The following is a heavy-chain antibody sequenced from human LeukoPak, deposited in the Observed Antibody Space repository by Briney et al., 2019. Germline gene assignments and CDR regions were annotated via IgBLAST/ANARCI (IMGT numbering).Heavy chain of an antibody. V-gene: IGHV1-2*02. CDR1: GYTFTAYY. Sequence: GASVTVSCKASGYTFTAYYMNWVRQAPGQGLEWMGWINPNSGGTNYAQNFQGRVTMTRDTSISTVYMELNSLRSDDTAVSCCARRLTGVDDWGQGTQVTVSS. CDR3: ARRLTGVDD. CDR2: INPNSGGT. J-gene: IGHJ4*02. D-gene: IGHD7-27*01.